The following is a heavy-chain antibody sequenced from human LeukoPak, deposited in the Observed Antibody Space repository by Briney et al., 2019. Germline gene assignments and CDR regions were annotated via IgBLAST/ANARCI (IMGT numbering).Heavy chain of an antibody. J-gene: IGHJ4*02. V-gene: IGHV1-8*01. CDR1: GYTFTSYD. D-gene: IGHD1-26*01. Sequence: ASVKVSCKASGYTFTSYDINWVRQATGQGLEWMGWMNPNSGNTGYAQKFQGRVTITRNTSISTAYMELSSLRSEDTAVYYCARGRVSGSYRNFDYWGQGTLVTVSS. CDR3: ARGRVSGSYRNFDY. CDR2: MNPNSGNT.